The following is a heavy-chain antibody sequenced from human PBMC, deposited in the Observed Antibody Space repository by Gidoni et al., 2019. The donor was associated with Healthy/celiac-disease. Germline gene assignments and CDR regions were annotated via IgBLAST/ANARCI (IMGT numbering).Heavy chain of an antibody. CDR1: GFTFCSYA. CDR2: ISGSGGST. Sequence: EVQLLESWGGLVQPGGSLRLTCQASGFTFCSYAMSWVRPAPGTGLEWVSAISGSGGSTYYADSVKGRFTISRDNSKNTLYLQMNSMRAEDTAVYYCAKGVVFDYWGQGTLVTVSS. J-gene: IGHJ4*02. D-gene: IGHD2-15*01. CDR3: AKGVVFDY. V-gene: IGHV3-23*01.